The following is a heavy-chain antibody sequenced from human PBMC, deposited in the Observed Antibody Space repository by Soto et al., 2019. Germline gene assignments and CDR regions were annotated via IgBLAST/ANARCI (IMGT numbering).Heavy chain of an antibody. CDR2: IYSGGST. V-gene: IGHV3-66*01. CDR3: AREQYYYDSSGYYPAY. D-gene: IGHD3-22*01. Sequence: GGSLRLSCAASGFTVSSNYMSWVRQAPGKGLEWVSVIYSGGSTYYADSVKGRFTISRDNSKNTLYLQMNSLRAEDTAVYYCAREQYYYDSSGYYPAYWGQGTLVTV. CDR1: GFTVSSNY. J-gene: IGHJ4*02.